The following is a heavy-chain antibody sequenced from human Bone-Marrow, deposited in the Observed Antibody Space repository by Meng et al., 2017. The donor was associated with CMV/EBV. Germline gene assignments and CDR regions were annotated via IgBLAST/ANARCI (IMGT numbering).Heavy chain of an antibody. V-gene: IGHV4-34*01. D-gene: IGHD3-3*01. CDR1: GGSFSGSS. J-gene: IGHJ4*02. CDR2: INHSGGT. Sequence: AGYGGSFSGSSWSWIRQPPGKGLEWIGEINHSGGTNYNASLKSRVTISVDTSKNQFSLKVSSVTTADTAVYYCARALYDFWSGYFLWGQGTLVTVSS. CDR3: ARALYDFWSGYFL.